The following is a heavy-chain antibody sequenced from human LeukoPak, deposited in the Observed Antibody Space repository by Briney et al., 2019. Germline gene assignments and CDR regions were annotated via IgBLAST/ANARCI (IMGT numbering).Heavy chain of an antibody. CDR2: IIPIFGTA. CDR1: GGTFSSYA. CDR3: ARGSYTGGWAYYYYYYMDV. D-gene: IGHD6-19*01. V-gene: IGHV1-69*13. J-gene: IGHJ6*03. Sequence: SVKVPCKASGGTFSSYAISWVRQAPGQGLEWMGGIIPIFGTANYAQKFQGRVTITADESTSTAYMELSSLRSEDTAVYYCARGSYTGGWAYYYYYYMDVWGKGTTVTISS.